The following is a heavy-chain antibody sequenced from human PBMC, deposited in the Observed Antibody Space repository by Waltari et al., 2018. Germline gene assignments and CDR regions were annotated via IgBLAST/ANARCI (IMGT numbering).Heavy chain of an antibody. V-gene: IGHV4-59*03. Sequence: QAQLRESGPGLVRPSGTLSLTCSVPGVSFTTDITNAYWGWLRQPPGRGLEWIGYVYYTGAMNYNPSLKSRVTISLDTSKSQFSLRLNSVTAADTAVYYCALGEFKDMFYVMDVWGQGTTVTVAS. CDR3: ALGEFKDMFYVMDV. D-gene: IGHD3-16*01. CDR2: VYYTGAM. CDR1: GVSFTTDITNAY. J-gene: IGHJ6*02.